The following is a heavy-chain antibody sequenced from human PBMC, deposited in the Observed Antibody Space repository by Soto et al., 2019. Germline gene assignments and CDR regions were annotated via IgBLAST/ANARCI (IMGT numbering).Heavy chain of an antibody. CDR3: ARGDATKIVVTTYYAMDV. V-gene: IGHV1-69*14. CDR2: IIPVFGTP. Sequence: QVQMVQSGAEVKKPGSSVKVSCKASGGSLSNYGISWVRQAPEQGLEWMGAIIPVFGTPNYEQKFQDRVTITVDKTTTTFYMEVRSLTSEDTAVYYCARGDATKIVVTTYYAMDVWGQGTTVTVTS. J-gene: IGHJ6*02. D-gene: IGHD3-22*01. CDR1: GGSLSNYG.